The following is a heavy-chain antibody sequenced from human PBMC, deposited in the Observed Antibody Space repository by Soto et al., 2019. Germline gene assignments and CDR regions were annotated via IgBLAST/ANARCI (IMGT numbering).Heavy chain of an antibody. Sequence: QVQLVESGGGLVKPGGSLRLSCAASGFTFSDYYMSWIRQAPGKGLEWVLYISSSGSTIYYADSVKGRFTISRDNAKNSLYLQMNSLRGEDAVVYYCARAPSFGELSDPSLYLDYWGQGTLVTVSS. CDR1: GFTFSDYY. CDR3: ARAPSFGELSDPSLYLDY. CDR2: ISSSGSTI. V-gene: IGHV3-11*01. D-gene: IGHD3-10*01. J-gene: IGHJ4*02.